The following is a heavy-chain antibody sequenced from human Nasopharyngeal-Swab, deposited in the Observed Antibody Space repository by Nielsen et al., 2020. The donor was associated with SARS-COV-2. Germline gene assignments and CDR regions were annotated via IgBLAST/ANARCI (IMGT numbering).Heavy chain of an antibody. CDR1: DGSISSYY. CDR2: IYYSGST. D-gene: IGHD5-18*01. CDR3: ARGGYSYGSALAWYMDV. Sequence: SETLSPTCTVPDGSISSYYWSWIRPPPGKGLEWIGYIYYSGSTNYNPSLKSRVTISVDTSKNPFSLKLSSVTAADTAVYYCARGGYSYGSALAWYMDVWGKGTTVTVSS. V-gene: IGHV4-59*01. J-gene: IGHJ6*03.